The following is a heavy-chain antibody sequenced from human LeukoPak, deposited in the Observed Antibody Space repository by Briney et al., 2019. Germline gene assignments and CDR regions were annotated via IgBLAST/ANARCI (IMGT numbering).Heavy chain of an antibody. CDR3: SKWKAIVLVPAARSPIDY. Sequence: GGSLRLSCAASGFTFRDHYIDWVRQAPGKGLEWVSAISGSGVTTYYADSVKGRFTISRDNSKHTLYLQMNSLRAEDTAVYYCSKWKAIVLVPAARSPIDYWGQGTLVTVSS. CDR2: ISGSGVTT. CDR1: GFTFRDHY. V-gene: IGHV3-23*01. J-gene: IGHJ4*02. D-gene: IGHD2-2*01.